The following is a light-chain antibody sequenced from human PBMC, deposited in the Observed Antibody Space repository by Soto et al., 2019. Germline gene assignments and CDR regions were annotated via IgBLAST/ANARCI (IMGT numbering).Light chain of an antibody. CDR1: RSDVGGYNY. V-gene: IGLV2-14*01. CDR3: SSYTSQSTVV. J-gene: IGLJ3*02. CDR2: DVS. Sequence: QSVLTQPASVSGSPGQSIAISCTGTRSDVGGYNYVSWYQQPPGKAPKLIIYDVSDRPSGVSTRFSGSKSGNPASLTISGLQADDEADYYCSSYTSQSTVVFGGGTKLTVL.